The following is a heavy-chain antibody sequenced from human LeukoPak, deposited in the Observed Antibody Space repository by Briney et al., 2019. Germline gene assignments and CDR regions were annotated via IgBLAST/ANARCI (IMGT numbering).Heavy chain of an antibody. V-gene: IGHV4-59*08. CDR3: ARPRWLPYYYYTMDV. J-gene: IGHJ6*02. CDR1: GGSISTYY. D-gene: IGHD5-12*01. Sequence: SETLSLTCTVSGGSISTYYWNWIRQPPGKGLEWIGYISYSGSTNYNPSLKSRVPMSVDTSKHQFSLKLASVTAADTAVYYCARPRWLPYYYYTMDVWGQGTTVTVSS. CDR2: ISYSGST.